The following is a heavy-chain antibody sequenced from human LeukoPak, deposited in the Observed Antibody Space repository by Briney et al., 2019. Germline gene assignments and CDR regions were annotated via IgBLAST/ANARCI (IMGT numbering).Heavy chain of an antibody. Sequence: ASVKVSCKASGYTFTSYGISWVRQAPGQGLEWMGWISAYNGNTNYAQKLQGRVTMTTDTSTSTAYMELRSLRSDDTAVYYCAREIKYGGRYNWFDPWGQGTLVTVSS. CDR2: ISAYNGNT. D-gene: IGHD4-23*01. J-gene: IGHJ5*02. CDR3: AREIKYGGRYNWFDP. CDR1: GYTFTSYG. V-gene: IGHV1-18*01.